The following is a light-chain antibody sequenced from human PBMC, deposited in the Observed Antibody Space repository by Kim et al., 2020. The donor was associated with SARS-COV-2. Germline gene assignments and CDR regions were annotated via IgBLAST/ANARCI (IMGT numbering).Light chain of an antibody. CDR3: QVWDSGSDHPWV. CDR2: DDS. J-gene: IGLJ3*02. CDR1: NIGSKS. Sequence: SYELTQPPSLSVAPGKTARTTCGGNNIGSKSVHWYQQKAGQAPVLVIYDDSDRPPGIPERFSGSNSGNTATLTISRVEAGDEADYYCQVWDSGSDHPWVF. V-gene: IGLV3-21*04.